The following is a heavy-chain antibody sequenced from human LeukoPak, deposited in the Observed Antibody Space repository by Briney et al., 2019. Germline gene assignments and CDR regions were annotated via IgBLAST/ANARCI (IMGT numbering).Heavy chain of an antibody. Sequence: ASVKVSCKASGYTFTSYAMHWVRQAPGQRLEWMGWIYGGNGNTKYSQKFQGRVSITRDTSASTVYMELSSLGSEDTAVYYCARAMGYYYDSSGSLLDIWGQGTMVTVSS. V-gene: IGHV1-3*01. CDR2: IYGGNGNT. D-gene: IGHD3-22*01. CDR1: GYTFTSYA. J-gene: IGHJ3*02. CDR3: ARAMGYYYDSSGSLLDI.